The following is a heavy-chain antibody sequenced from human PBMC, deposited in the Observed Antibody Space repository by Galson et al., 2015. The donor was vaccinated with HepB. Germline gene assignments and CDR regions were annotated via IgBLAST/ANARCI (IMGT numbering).Heavy chain of an antibody. CDR2: IPYAGSNK. J-gene: IGHJ4*02. D-gene: IGHD6-13*01. CDR1: GFTVSNYA. V-gene: IGHV3-30*04. Sequence: SLRISCAASGFTVSNYAMHWVRQAPGKGLEWVAVIPYAGSNKNYADSVKGRFTISRDNPKNTVYLQMTSLRAEDTAVYYCARDPVSSYSSSRYDYWGQGTLVTVSS. CDR3: ARDPVSSYSSSRYDY.